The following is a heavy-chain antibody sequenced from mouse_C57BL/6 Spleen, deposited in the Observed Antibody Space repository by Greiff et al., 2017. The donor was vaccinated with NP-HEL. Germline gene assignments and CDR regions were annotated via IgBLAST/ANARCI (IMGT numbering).Heavy chain of an antibody. V-gene: IGHV1-39*01. Sequence: LQESGPELVKPGASVKISCKASGYSFTDYNMNWVKQSNGKSLEWIGVINPNYGTTSYNQKFKGKATLTVDQSSSTAYMQLNSLTSEDSAVYYCAREGGIDDGYSHYYAMDYWGQGTSVTVSS. CDR2: INPNYGTT. CDR1: GYSFTDYN. CDR3: AREGGIDDGYSHYYAMDY. J-gene: IGHJ4*01. D-gene: IGHD2-3*01.